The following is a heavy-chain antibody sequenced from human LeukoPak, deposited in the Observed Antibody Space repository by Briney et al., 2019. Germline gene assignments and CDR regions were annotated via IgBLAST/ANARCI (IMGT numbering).Heavy chain of an antibody. CDR3: ARTTMVRGTYYMDV. CDR1: GYSISSGYY. Sequence: SETLSLTYTVSGYSISSGYYWGWIRQPPGKGLEWIGSIYHSGSTYYNPSLKSRVTMSVDTSKNQFSLKLTSVTAADTAVYYCARTTMVRGTYYMDVWGKGTTVTISS. J-gene: IGHJ6*03. V-gene: IGHV4-38-2*02. CDR2: IYHSGST. D-gene: IGHD3-10*01.